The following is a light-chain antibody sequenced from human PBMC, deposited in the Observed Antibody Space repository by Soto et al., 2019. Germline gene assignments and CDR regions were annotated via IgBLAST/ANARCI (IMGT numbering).Light chain of an antibody. V-gene: IGLV2-23*02. J-gene: IGLJ1*01. CDR1: SSDVGSYNL. Sequence: QSVLTQPAAVPGSPGQSITISCTGTSSDVGSYNLVSWYQQHPGKAPKLMIYEVSKRPSGVSNRFSGSKSGNTASLTISGLQAEDEADYYCCSYAGSSTFLYVFGTGTRSPS. CDR3: CSYAGSSTFLYV. CDR2: EVS.